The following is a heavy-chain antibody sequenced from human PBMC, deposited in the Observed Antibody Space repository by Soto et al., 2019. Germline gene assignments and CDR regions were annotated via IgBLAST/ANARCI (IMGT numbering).Heavy chain of an antibody. Sequence: PGESLKISCKGSGYSFTNYWIGWVRQMPGKGLEWMGLIYPGDSDTRYSPSFEGQVTISADKSISTAYLQWSGLKASDTAMYYCARRKASSTTSLSFRAGFDYWGQRTLVTVSS. D-gene: IGHD2-2*01. CDR2: IYPGDSDT. CDR3: ARRKASSTTSLSFRAGFDY. V-gene: IGHV5-51*01. CDR1: GYSFTNYW. J-gene: IGHJ4*02.